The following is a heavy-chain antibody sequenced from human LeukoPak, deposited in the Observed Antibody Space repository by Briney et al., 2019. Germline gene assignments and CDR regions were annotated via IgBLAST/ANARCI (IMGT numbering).Heavy chain of an antibody. D-gene: IGHD2-21*02. V-gene: IGHV3-53*01. CDR2: IYSGGST. CDR3: ARLVMTATHVDY. CDR1: GFTVSSNY. J-gene: IGHJ4*02. Sequence: GGSLRLSCAASGFTVSSNYMSWVRQAPGKGLEWVSVIYSGGSTYYADSVKGRFTISRDNSKNTLYLQMNSLRAEDTAVYYCARLVMTATHVDYWGQGTLVTVSS.